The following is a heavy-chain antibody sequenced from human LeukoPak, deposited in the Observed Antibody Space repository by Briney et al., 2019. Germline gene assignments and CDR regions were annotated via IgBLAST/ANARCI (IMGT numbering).Heavy chain of an antibody. Sequence: SETLSLTCSVSDGSTTGYYWSWIRQPPGKGLEWIAYVYYTGRTLYNPSLESRVTISVDTSKTQFSLTVTSVTAADTAVYYCARHMSVSYDAFDLWGRGTTVTVSS. CDR2: VYYTGRT. V-gene: IGHV4-59*08. D-gene: IGHD3-10*01. J-gene: IGHJ3*01. CDR3: ARHMSVSYDAFDL. CDR1: DGSTTGYY.